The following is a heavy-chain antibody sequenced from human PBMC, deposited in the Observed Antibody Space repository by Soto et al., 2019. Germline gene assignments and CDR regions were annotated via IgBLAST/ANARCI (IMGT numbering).Heavy chain of an antibody. Sequence: SVKVSCKASGDTFSSYPISWVRQAPGQGLEWMGGIIPILDTANYAQKIQGRVTITADESTSTAYMELSSLRFEDTAVYYCARGGYRGYDFLLDVWGQGTTVTVSS. CDR1: GDTFSSYP. CDR3: ARGGYRGYDFLLDV. V-gene: IGHV1-69*13. CDR2: IIPILDTA. J-gene: IGHJ6*02. D-gene: IGHD5-12*01.